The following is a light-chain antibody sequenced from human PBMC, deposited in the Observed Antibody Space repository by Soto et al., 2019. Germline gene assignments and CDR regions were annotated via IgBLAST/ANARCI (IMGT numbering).Light chain of an antibody. CDR3: QQYNNWTLT. Sequence: EIVMTQSPATLSVSPGERATLSCRASQSVSSNLAWYQQKPGQAPRLLIYGASTRATGIPARLSGSGSGTEFTLTISSLQSEDFAVYYCQQYNNWTLTFGQGTKVDIX. J-gene: IGKJ1*01. CDR2: GAS. CDR1: QSVSSN. V-gene: IGKV3-15*01.